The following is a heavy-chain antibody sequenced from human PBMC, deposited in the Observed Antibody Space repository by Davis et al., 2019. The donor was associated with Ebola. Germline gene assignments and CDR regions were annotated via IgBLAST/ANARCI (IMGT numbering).Heavy chain of an antibody. J-gene: IGHJ4*02. CDR2: ISYDGSNK. D-gene: IGHD1-26*01. V-gene: IGHV3-30*18. CDR3: AKDDYHSGSPFDY. Sequence: GESLKISCAASGFTFSSYGMHWVRQAPGKGLEWVAVISYDGSNKYYADSVKGRFTIPRDNSKNTLYLQMNSLRAEDTAVYYCAKDDYHSGSPFDYWGQGTLVTVSS. CDR1: GFTFSSYG.